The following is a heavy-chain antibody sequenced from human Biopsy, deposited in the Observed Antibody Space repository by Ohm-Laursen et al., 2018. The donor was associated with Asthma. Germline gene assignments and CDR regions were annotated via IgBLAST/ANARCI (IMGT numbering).Heavy chain of an antibody. D-gene: IGHD6-19*01. CDR1: GYSLTDLS. J-gene: IGHJ6*02. V-gene: IGHV1-69*01. CDR2: IMTVFGTT. Sequence: SSVKVSCKVSGYSLTDLSMHWVRQAPGQGLEWVGGIMTVFGTTNYAQKFQGRVTITADESTSTAYMEVTSLRSEDTAIYYCARCQVGYSSGWSLLLKKIYYSGMDVWGQGTAVTVSS. CDR3: ARCQVGYSSGWSLLLKKIYYSGMDV.